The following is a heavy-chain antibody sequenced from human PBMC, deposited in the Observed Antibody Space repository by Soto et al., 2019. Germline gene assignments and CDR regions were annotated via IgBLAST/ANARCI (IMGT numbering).Heavy chain of an antibody. J-gene: IGHJ6*02. Sequence: SVKVSCKASGGTFSSYAISWVRQAPGQGLEWMGGIIPIFGTANYAQKFQGRVTITADESTSTAYMELSSLRSEDTAVYYCARGDIVVVVAATEYYGMDVWGQGTTVTVPS. CDR3: ARGDIVVVVAATEYYGMDV. CDR2: IIPIFGTA. V-gene: IGHV1-69*13. D-gene: IGHD2-15*01. CDR1: GGTFSSYA.